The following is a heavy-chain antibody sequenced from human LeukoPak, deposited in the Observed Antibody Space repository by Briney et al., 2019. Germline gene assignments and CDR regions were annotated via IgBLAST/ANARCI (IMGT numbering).Heavy chain of an antibody. CDR3: AAVRTSHYDILTGYYVGWFDP. CDR1: GYTFTSYG. V-gene: IGHV1-18*01. J-gene: IGHJ5*02. CDR2: ISAYNGNT. Sequence: ASVKVSCKASGYTFTSYGISWVRQAPGQGLEWMGWISAYNGNTNYAQKLQGRVTMTTDTSTSTAYMELSSLSSEDTAVYYCAAVRTSHYDILTGYYVGWFDPWGQGTLVTVSS. D-gene: IGHD3-9*01.